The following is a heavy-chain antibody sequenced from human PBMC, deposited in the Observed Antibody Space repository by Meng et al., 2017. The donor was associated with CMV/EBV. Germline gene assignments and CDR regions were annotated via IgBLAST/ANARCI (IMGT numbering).Heavy chain of an antibody. CDR2: ISYDGSNK. CDR3: ARGEQPGTFFDY. Sequence: SLKLSCAASGFTFSSYALHWVRQAPGKGLEWVAVISYDGSNKYYADSVKGRFTISRDNSKNTLYLQMNSLSAEDTAVYYCARGEQPGTFFDYWGQGTLVTVSS. V-gene: IGHV3-30*04. D-gene: IGHD1-26*01. CDR1: GFTFSSYA. J-gene: IGHJ4*02.